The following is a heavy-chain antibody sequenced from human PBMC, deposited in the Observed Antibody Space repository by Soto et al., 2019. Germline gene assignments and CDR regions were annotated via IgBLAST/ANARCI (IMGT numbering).Heavy chain of an antibody. CDR3: ARSRTTVVTPGDAFDI. Sequence: VQLVESGGGVVQPGRSLRLSCAASGFTFSSYAMHWVRQAPGKGLEWVAVISYDGSNKYYADSVKGRFTISRDNSKKTMYLQKNSLRAEDTAVYYCARSRTTVVTPGDAFDIWGQGTMVTVSS. CDR1: GFTFSSYA. J-gene: IGHJ3*02. D-gene: IGHD4-17*01. V-gene: IGHV3-30-3*01. CDR2: ISYDGSNK.